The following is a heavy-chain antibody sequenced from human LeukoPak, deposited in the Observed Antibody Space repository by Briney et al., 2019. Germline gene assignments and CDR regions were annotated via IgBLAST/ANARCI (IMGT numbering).Heavy chain of an antibody. CDR1: GFTFDDYA. CDR2: ISGDGRST. J-gene: IGHJ1*01. CDR3: AKVYRYYDSSCQH. Sequence: AGGSLRLSCAASGFTFDDYAMHWVRQAPGKGLEWVSFISGDGRSTYFADSVKGRFTISRDNSKNSLYLQMNSLRTEDTALYYCAKVYRYYDSSCQHWGQGTLVTVSS. V-gene: IGHV3-43*02. D-gene: IGHD3-22*01.